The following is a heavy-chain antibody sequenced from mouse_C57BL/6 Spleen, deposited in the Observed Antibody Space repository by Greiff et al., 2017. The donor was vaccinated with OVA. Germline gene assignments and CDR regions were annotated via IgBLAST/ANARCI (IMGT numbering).Heavy chain of an antibody. CDR1: GYTFTSYW. D-gene: IGHD1-1*01. CDR3: AIITTVVAPFAY. Sequence: VQLQQPGAELVMPGASVKLSCKASGYTFTSYWMHWVKQRPGQGLEWIGEIDPSDSYTNYNQKFKGKSTLTVDKSYSTAYMQLSSLTSEDSAVYYCAIITTVVAPFAYWGQGTLVTVSA. CDR2: IDPSDSYT. V-gene: IGHV1-69*01. J-gene: IGHJ3*01.